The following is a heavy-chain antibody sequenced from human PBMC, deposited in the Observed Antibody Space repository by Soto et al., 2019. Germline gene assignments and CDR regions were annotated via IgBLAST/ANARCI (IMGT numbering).Heavy chain of an antibody. V-gene: IGHV4-34*01. CDR3: ARFRMGSSWYRGNWFDR. Sequence: SETLSLTCAVYGGSFSGYYGSWIRQPPGKGLEWIGEINHSGSTNYNPSLKSRVTISVDTANNQFSLKLSSVTAADTAVYYCARFRMGSSWYRGNWFDRWGQGTLVTVSS. CDR1: GGSFSGYY. J-gene: IGHJ5*02. D-gene: IGHD6-13*01. CDR2: INHSGST.